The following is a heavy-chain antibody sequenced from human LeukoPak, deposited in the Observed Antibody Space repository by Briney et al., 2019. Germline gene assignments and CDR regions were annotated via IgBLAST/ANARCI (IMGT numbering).Heavy chain of an antibody. Sequence: ASVKVSCKASGYTFTGYDINWVRQATGQGLEWMGWMNPNTGDTGYAQKFQGRVTMTRNSSIDTAYMELSDLRSEDTAVYYCTRGSLSGSSRDYWGQGTLLTVSS. V-gene: IGHV1-8*01. CDR3: TRGSLSGSSRDY. CDR2: MNPNTGDT. D-gene: IGHD1-26*01. CDR1: GYTFTGYD. J-gene: IGHJ4*02.